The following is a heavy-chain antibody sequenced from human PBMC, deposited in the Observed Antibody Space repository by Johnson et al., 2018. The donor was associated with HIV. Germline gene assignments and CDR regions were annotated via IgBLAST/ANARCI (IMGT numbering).Heavy chain of an antibody. Sequence: QVQLVESGGGLVQPGRSLRLSCAASGFTFDDYAMHWIRQAPGKGLEWVSYISSSGGTTHNADSVKGRFTISRNNAKNSLYLQMNSLRAEDTALYYCARERYSSPGGHAFDIWGQGTMVTVSS. V-gene: IGHV3-11*01. CDR3: ARERYSSPGGHAFDI. CDR2: ISSSGGTT. D-gene: IGHD6-13*01. J-gene: IGHJ3*02. CDR1: GFTFDDYA.